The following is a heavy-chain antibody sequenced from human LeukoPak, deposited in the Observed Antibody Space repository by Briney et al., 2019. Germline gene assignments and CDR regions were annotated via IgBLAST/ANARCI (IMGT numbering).Heavy chain of an antibody. Sequence: GASVRVSCKASGYTFTSYYMHWVRQAPGQGLEWMGWISAYNGNTNYAQKLQGRVTMTTDTSTSTAYMELRSLRSDDTAVYYCARDNEMATTNFDYWGQGTLVTVSS. J-gene: IGHJ4*02. CDR3: ARDNEMATTNFDY. D-gene: IGHD5-24*01. V-gene: IGHV1-18*04. CDR1: GYTFTSYY. CDR2: ISAYNGNT.